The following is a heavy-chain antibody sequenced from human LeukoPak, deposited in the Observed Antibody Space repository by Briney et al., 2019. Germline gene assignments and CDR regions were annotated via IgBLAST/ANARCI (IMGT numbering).Heavy chain of an antibody. CDR2: IIPILGIA. D-gene: IGHD1-26*01. J-gene: IGHJ4*02. CDR3: ARGDRGYFDY. V-gene: IGHV1-69*04. Sequence: SVKVSCKASGGTFSSYAISWVRQAPGQGLEWMGRIIPILGIANYAQKFQGRVTITAGKSTSTAYMELSSLRSEDTAVYYCARGDRGYFDYWGQGTLVTVSS. CDR1: GGTFSSYA.